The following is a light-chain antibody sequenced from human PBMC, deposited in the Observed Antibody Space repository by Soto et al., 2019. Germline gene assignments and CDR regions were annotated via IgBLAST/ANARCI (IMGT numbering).Light chain of an antibody. CDR2: EVT. J-gene: IGLJ1*01. V-gene: IGLV2-14*01. CDR1: SSDVGGYNS. Sequence: QSALTQPASVSGSPGQSITISCTGTSSDVGGYNSVSWYQQHPGKVPKVMIYEVTNRPSGVSNRFSGSKSGDTASLTISGLRAEDEADYYCSSYTSSTDYVFGTGTKLTVL. CDR3: SSYTSSTDYV.